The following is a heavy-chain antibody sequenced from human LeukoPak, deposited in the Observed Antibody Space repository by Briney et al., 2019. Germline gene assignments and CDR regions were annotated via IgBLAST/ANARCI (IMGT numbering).Heavy chain of an antibody. CDR3: TARCSSTSCYYYYGMDV. Sequence: GGSLRLSCAASGFTFDDYAMHWVRHAPGKCLEWVSGISWNSGSIGYADSVKGRFTISRDNAKNSLYLQMNSLRAEDTALYYCTARCSSTSCYYYYGMDVWGQGTTVTVSS. D-gene: IGHD2-2*01. V-gene: IGHV3-9*01. J-gene: IGHJ6*02. CDR1: GFTFDDYA. CDR2: ISWNSGSI.